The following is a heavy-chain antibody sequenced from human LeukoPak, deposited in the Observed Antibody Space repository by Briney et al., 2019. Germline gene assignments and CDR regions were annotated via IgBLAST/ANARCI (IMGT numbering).Heavy chain of an antibody. V-gene: IGHV4-59*01. J-gene: IGHJ4*02. CDR1: GGSFSDYY. Sequence: PSETLSLTCTVSGGSFSDYYWSWIRQPPGKGLEWIGYIYYSGSTDYNPSLKSRVTISVDTSKNQFSLNLSSVTAADTAVYYCARAVISFGGVVAKGFDCWGQGTLVTVSS. CDR3: ARAVISFGGVVAKGFDC. D-gene: IGHD3-16*02. CDR2: IYYSGST.